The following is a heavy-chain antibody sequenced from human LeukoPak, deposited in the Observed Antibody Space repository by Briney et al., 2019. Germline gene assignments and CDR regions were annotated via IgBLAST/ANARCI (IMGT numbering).Heavy chain of an antibody. Sequence: PSETLSLTCTVSGGSISSYYWSWIRQPPGKGLEWIGYIYYSGSTNYNPSLKSRVTISVDTSKNQFSLKLSSVTAADTAVYYRARDRRGWDWFDPWGQGTLVTVSS. V-gene: IGHV4-59*01. CDR1: GGSISSYY. J-gene: IGHJ5*02. CDR3: ARDRRGWDWFDP. CDR2: IYYSGST. D-gene: IGHD6-19*01.